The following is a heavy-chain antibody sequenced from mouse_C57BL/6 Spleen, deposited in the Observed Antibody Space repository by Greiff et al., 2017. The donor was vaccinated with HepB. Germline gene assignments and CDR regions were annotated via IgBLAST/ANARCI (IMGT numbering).Heavy chain of an antibody. V-gene: IGHV1-64*01. CDR1: GYTFTSYW. Sequence: QVQLQQPGAELVKPGASVKLSCKASGYTFTSYWMHWVKQRPGQGLEWIGMIHPNRGSTNYNEKFKSKATLTVDKSSSTAYMQLSSLTSEDSAVYYCARSHDGYYDYWGQGTTLTVSS. D-gene: IGHD2-3*01. J-gene: IGHJ2*01. CDR3: ARSHDGYYDY. CDR2: IHPNRGST.